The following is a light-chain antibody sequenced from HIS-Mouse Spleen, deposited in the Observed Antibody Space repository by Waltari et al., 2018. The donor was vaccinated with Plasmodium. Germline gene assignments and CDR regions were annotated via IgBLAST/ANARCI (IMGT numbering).Light chain of an antibody. J-gene: IGLJ3*02. CDR1: ALPKKY. CDR3: YSTDSSGNHRV. CDR2: EDN. Sequence: SYELTQPPSVSVSPGQTARITCPGDALPKKYSYWYQQKSGQAPVLVIYEDNKRTTGIPERFSGSSSGTMATLTISGAQVEDEADYYCYSTDSSGNHRVFGGGTKLTVL. V-gene: IGLV3-10*01.